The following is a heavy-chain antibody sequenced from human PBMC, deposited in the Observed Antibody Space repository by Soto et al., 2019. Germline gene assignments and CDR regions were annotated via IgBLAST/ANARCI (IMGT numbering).Heavy chain of an antibody. CDR1: GGSISSSSYY. V-gene: IGHV4-39*01. D-gene: IGHD4-4*01. Sequence: SETLSLTCTVSGGSISSSSYYWGWIRQPPGKGLEWIGSIYYSGSTYYNPSLKSRVTISVDTSKNQFSLKLSSVTAADTAVYYCARRGGATVTTGNFDYWGQGTLVTVSS. CDR2: IYYSGST. CDR3: ARRGGATVTTGNFDY. J-gene: IGHJ4*02.